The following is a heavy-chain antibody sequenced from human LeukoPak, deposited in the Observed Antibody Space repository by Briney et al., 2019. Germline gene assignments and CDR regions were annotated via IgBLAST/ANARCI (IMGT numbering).Heavy chain of an antibody. Sequence: SETLSLTCTVSGGSISSYYWSWIRQPPGKGLEWIGYIYYSGSTYYNPSLKSRVTISVDTSKNQFSLKLSSVTAADTAVYYCARNSRITMVRGVKSFGMDVWGQGTTVTVSS. D-gene: IGHD3-10*01. J-gene: IGHJ6*02. CDR3: ARNSRITMVRGVKSFGMDV. V-gene: IGHV4-59*12. CDR2: IYYSGST. CDR1: GGSISSYY.